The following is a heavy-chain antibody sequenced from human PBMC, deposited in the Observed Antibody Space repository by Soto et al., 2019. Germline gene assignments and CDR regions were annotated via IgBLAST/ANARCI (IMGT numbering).Heavy chain of an antibody. Sequence: EVQLVESGGGLVQPGGSLRLSCAASGFTFSDHYMDWVRQAPGKGLEWVGRIRNKANSYTTEYAASVKGRVTISRDDSXIAVDLQMNSVKSEDTAVYYCARAHDSSWLGACFDYWGQGTLVTVSS. D-gene: IGHD6-13*01. CDR3: ARAHDSSWLGACFDY. CDR1: GFTFSDHY. J-gene: IGHJ4*02. V-gene: IGHV3-72*01. CDR2: IRNKANSYTT.